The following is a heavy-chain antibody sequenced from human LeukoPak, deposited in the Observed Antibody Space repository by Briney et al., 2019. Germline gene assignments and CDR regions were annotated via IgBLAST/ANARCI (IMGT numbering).Heavy chain of an antibody. Sequence: ASVRLSCKASGGTFSSYAISWVRQAPGQGLEWMGGIIPIFGTANYAQKFQGRVTITADKSTSTAYMELSSLRSEDTAVYYCASCSSTSCRPYYYYYGMDVWGKGTTVTVSS. V-gene: IGHV1-69*06. CDR2: IIPIFGTA. J-gene: IGHJ6*04. CDR1: GGTFSSYA. D-gene: IGHD2-2*01. CDR3: ASCSSTSCRPYYYYYGMDV.